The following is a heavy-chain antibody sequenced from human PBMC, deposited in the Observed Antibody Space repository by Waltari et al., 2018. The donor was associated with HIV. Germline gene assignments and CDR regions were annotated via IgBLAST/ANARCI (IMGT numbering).Heavy chain of an antibody. J-gene: IGHJ3*02. CDR3: ARMGLMMYAIGAFDI. CDR2: IKQDGSEK. V-gene: IGHV3-7*01. Sequence: EVQLVESGGGLVQPGGSLRLSCAASGFTFSLYWMSWVRQAPGKGLEWGANIKQDGSEKHYVDSMKGRFTISRDNAKKSLYLQMNSLRAEDTAVYYCARMGLMMYAIGAFDIWGQGTMVTVSS. CDR1: GFTFSLYW. D-gene: IGHD2-8*01.